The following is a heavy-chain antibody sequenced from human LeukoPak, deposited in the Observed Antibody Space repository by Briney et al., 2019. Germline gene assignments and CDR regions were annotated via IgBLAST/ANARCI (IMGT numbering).Heavy chain of an antibody. V-gene: IGHV1-8*01. CDR3: ARGGPRGDSCDY. D-gene: IGHD2-15*01. CDR1: GYTFTSYD. Sequence: GASVKVSCKASGYTFTSYDINWVRQATGQGLEWMGWMNPNSGNTGYAQKYQGRVTMTRNTSISTAYIELSSMRSEDTAVYYCARGGPRGDSCDYWGQGTLVTVSS. CDR2: MNPNSGNT. J-gene: IGHJ4*02.